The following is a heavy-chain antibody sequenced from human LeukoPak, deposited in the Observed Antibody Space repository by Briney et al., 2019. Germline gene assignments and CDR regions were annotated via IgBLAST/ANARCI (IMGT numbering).Heavy chain of an antibody. CDR2: ISSSSYI. J-gene: IGHJ4*02. CDR1: GFTFSSYS. Sequence: GGSLRLYCAASGFTFSSYSMNWVRQAPGKGLEWVSSISSSSYIYYADSVKGRFTISRDNAKNSLYLQMNSLRAEDTAVYYCATPIPSRGPSDYWGQGTLVTVSS. D-gene: IGHD2-21*01. CDR3: ATPIPSRGPSDY. V-gene: IGHV3-21*01.